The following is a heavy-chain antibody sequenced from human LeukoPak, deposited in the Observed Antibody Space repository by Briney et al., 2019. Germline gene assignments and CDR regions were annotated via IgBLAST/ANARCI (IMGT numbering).Heavy chain of an antibody. D-gene: IGHD1-26*01. CDR3: ARRSYSYI. J-gene: IGHJ3*02. CDR2: ISYDGSNK. V-gene: IGHV3-30*03. CDR1: GFTFSSYG. Sequence: GRSLRLSCAASGFTFSSYGMHWVRQAPGKGLEWVAVISYDGSNKYYADSVKGRFTISRDNSKNTLYLQMNSLRAEDTAVYYCARRSYSYIWGQGTMVTVSS.